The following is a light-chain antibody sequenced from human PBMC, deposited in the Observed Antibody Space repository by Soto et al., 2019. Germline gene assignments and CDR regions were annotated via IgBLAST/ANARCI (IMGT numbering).Light chain of an antibody. V-gene: IGKV3-15*01. CDR1: QSVSSY. Sequence: EIVLTQSPATLSLSPGERATLSCRASQSVSSYLAWYQQRPGQVPRLLIYDTSTRAPGISARFSGSGSGTEFTLTISSLQSEDFAVYYCQEYIQWPPGMFGPGTKVDNK. J-gene: IGKJ1*01. CDR2: DTS. CDR3: QEYIQWPPGM.